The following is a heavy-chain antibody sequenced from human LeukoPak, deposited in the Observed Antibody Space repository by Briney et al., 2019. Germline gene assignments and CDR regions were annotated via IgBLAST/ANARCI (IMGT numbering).Heavy chain of an antibody. CDR2: IYYSGSS. CDR3: VRHRSGQAWLDP. D-gene: IGHD1-26*01. Sequence: SETLSLTCTVAGGSVTSSSYCWGWIRQPPGKGLEWIGCIYYSGSSYYNSSLNSRVTISVDTSKNEFSLRLKSVTATDTALYYCVRHRSGQAWLDPWGQGTLVTVSS. CDR1: GGSVTSSSYC. J-gene: IGHJ5*02. V-gene: IGHV4-39*01.